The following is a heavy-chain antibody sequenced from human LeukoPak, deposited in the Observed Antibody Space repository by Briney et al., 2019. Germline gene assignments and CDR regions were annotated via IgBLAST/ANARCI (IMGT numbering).Heavy chain of an antibody. CDR3: ARGRGSGSYYHLDY. V-gene: IGHV3-7*01. CDR1: GLTFSSYW. D-gene: IGHD3-10*01. J-gene: IGHJ4*02. CDR2: IKQDGSEK. Sequence: PGGSLRLSCAASGLTFSSYWMSWVRQAPGKGLEWVANIKQDGSEKYYVDSVKGRFTISRDNAKNSLYLQMNSLRAEDTAVYYCARGRGSGSYYHLDYWGQGTLVTVSS.